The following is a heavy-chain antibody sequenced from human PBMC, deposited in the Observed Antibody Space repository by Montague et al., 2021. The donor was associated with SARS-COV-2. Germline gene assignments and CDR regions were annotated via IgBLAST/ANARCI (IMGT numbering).Heavy chain of an antibody. CDR2: ISISGST. D-gene: IGHD6-19*01. Sequence: TLSLTCTVSGGSISSGSYYWSWTRQPAGKGLEWIGRISISGSTNYNPSLKSRVTISVDTSKNQFSLKLSSVTAADTAVYYCARDIAVAGLFDYWGQGTLATVSS. J-gene: IGHJ4*02. CDR3: ARDIAVAGLFDY. CDR1: GGSISSGSYY. V-gene: IGHV4-61*02.